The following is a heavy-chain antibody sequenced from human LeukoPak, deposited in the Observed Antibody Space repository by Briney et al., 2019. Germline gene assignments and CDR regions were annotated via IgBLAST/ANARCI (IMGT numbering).Heavy chain of an antibody. V-gene: IGHV4-61*02. CDR1: GGSISSGSYY. CDR3: ARVRIAVAGKNYYYYYYMDV. Sequence: SETLSLTCTVSGGSISSGSYYWSWIRQPAGKGLEWIGRIYTSGSTNYNPSLKSRVTISVDTSKNQFSLKLSSVTAADTAVYYCARVRIAVAGKNYYYYYYMDVWGKGTTVTVSS. D-gene: IGHD6-19*01. J-gene: IGHJ6*03. CDR2: IYTSGST.